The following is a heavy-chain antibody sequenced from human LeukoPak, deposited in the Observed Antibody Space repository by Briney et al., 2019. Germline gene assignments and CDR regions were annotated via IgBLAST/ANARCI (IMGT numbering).Heavy chain of an antibody. CDR3: GRGSVGFGELNY. D-gene: IGHD3-10*01. J-gene: IGHJ4*02. CDR2: IWYDGTNV. Sequence: GGSLRLSCAASGFLFSTYGMHWVRQAPGKGLEWVAIIWYDGTNVKYVDSVKGRFTISRDNSKNTLYLQMNSLRIEDTAVYYCGRGSVGFGELNYWGQGTLVTVSS. CDR1: GFLFSTYG. V-gene: IGHV3-30*02.